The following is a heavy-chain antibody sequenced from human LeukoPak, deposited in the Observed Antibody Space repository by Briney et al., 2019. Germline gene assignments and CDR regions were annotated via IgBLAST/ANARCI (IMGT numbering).Heavy chain of an antibody. J-gene: IGHJ4*02. D-gene: IGHD6-13*01. CDR3: AKEERAAAGRDFEY. CDR1: GFAFSNYA. CDR2: ISGGGGNT. Sequence: GGSLRLSCAASGFAFSNYAMSWVRQAPGKGLEWVSSISGGGGNTYYADSVKGRFTISRDNSKNTVDLQMNSLRAEDTAVYYCAKEERAAAGRDFEYWGQGILVTVSS. V-gene: IGHV3-23*01.